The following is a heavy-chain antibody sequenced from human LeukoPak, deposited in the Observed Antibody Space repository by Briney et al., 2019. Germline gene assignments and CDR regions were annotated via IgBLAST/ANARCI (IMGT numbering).Heavy chain of an antibody. D-gene: IGHD3-22*01. Sequence: GGSLRLSCAASGFTFSSYSMNWVRQAPGKGLEWVSYISSSSGTIYYADSVKGRFTISRDNAKNSLYLQMNSLRDEDTAVYYCARDYGSDSSAYYSNYWGQGTLVTVSS. V-gene: IGHV3-48*02. CDR2: ISSSSGTI. CDR3: ARDYGSDSSAYYSNY. CDR1: GFTFSSYS. J-gene: IGHJ4*02.